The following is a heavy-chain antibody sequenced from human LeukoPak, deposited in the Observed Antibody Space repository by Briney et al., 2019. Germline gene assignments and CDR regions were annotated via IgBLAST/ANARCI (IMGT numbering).Heavy chain of an antibody. J-gene: IGHJ3*02. V-gene: IGHV4-59*08. CDR2: IYYSGST. D-gene: IGHD2-2*01. Sequence: PSETLSLTCTVSGGSISSYYWNWIRQPPGKGLEWIGYIYYSGSTNYNPSLKSRVTMSVDTSKNQFSLKLNSVTAADTAVYYCARPSSTSFTAFDIWGQGTMVTVSS. CDR1: GGSISSYY. CDR3: ARPSSTSFTAFDI.